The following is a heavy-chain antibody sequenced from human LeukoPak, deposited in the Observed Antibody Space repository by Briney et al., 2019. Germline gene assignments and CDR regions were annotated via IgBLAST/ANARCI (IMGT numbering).Heavy chain of an antibody. J-gene: IGHJ4*02. CDR1: GFTFSSYG. V-gene: IGHV3-23*01. CDR2: IGGSGRST. Sequence: GGTLRLSCAASGFTFSSYGMSWVRQAPGKGLEWVSAIGGSGRSTYYADSVKGRFTISRDNSKNTLYLQMNSLRAEDTAIYYCAKVVPATTYWGQGTLVTVSS. CDR3: AKVVPATTY. D-gene: IGHD1-26*01.